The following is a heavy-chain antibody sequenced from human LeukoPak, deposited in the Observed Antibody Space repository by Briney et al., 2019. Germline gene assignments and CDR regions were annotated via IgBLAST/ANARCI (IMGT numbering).Heavy chain of an antibody. CDR3: ERDPSDYEWQRGWYRDF. CDR1: GFSFSNYG. CDR2: INTRADET. V-gene: IGHV3-23*01. Sequence: GGSLRLSCAASGFSFSNYGMSWFRQAPGKGLEGVSTINTRADETHYANSVRGRFTIVRDKSKSTLPLHTSNLRVEDSAVYYCERDPSDYEWQRGWYRDFWGRGSQVTVSS. D-gene: IGHD6-19*01. J-gene: IGHJ4*01.